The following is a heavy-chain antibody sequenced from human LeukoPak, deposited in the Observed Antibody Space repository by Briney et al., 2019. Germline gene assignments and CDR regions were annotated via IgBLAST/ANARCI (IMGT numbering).Heavy chain of an antibody. CDR2: IYSNGNA. CDR3: ARSATVTTGYFDY. D-gene: IGHD4-17*01. CDR1: GGSISSSGHY. J-gene: IGHJ4*02. Sequence: PSETLSLTCSVSGGSISSSGHYWGCIRRSPERGLDWIGSIYSNGNAYYNPSVKSRITISVDTSKNQFSLRLTSVTAAETAVYYCARSATVTTGYFDYWGQGALVTVSS. V-gene: IGHV4-39*07.